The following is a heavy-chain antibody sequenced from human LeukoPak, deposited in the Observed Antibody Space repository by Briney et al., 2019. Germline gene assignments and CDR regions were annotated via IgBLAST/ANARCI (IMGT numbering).Heavy chain of an antibody. CDR1: GFTFSSYG. J-gene: IGHJ4*02. CDR2: IRYDGSNK. CDR3: AKDLTRYCSGGSCYLLDY. Sequence: GALRLSCAASGFTFSSYGMHWVRQAPGKGLEWVAFIRYDGSNKYYADSVKGRFTISRDNSKNTLYLQMNSLRAEDTAVYYCAKDLTRYCSGGSCYLLDYWGQGTLVTVSS. V-gene: IGHV3-30*02. D-gene: IGHD2-15*01.